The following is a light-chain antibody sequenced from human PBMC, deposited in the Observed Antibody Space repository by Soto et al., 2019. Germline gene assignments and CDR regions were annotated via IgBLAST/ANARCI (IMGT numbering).Light chain of an antibody. V-gene: IGLV2-23*01. CDR2: EGS. J-gene: IGLJ2*01. CDR3: CSYAGTL. Sequence: QSALTQPASVSGSPGQSITISCTGTSSDVGSYNLVSWYQQHPGKAPKLMIYEGSKRPSGVSNRFSGSKSGNTASLTISGLQAEDEVDYYCCSYAGTLFGGGTKVTVL. CDR1: SSDVGSYNL.